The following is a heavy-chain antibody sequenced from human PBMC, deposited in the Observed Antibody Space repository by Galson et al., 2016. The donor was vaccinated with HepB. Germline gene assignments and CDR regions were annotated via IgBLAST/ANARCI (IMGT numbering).Heavy chain of an antibody. CDR3: AKDLEVRMATKYYFEY. D-gene: IGHD5-24*01. CDR1: GFRLSDYG. CDR2: IWYDESEK. V-gene: IGHV3-33*06. J-gene: IGHJ4*02. Sequence: SLRLSCAVSGFRLSDYGMHWVRQTPDKGLEWLSVIWYDESEKYYADSVKGRFTISRDNSKNTLYLQMYSLRVEDTGMYYCAKDLEVRMATKYYFEYWGLGTLVTVPS.